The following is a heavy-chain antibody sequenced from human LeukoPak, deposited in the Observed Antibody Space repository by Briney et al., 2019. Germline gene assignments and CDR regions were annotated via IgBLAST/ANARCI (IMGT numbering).Heavy chain of an antibody. D-gene: IGHD3-22*01. Sequence: PSETLSLTCTVSGGSISSSSYYWGWIRQPPGKGLEWIGRIYYSGSTYYNPSLKSRVTISVDTSKNQFSLKLSSLTAADTAVYSCATRQTYYYDSSGYYYLQERGGYFDYWGQGTLVTVSS. J-gene: IGHJ4*02. CDR3: ATRQTYYYDSSGYYYLQERGGYFDY. V-gene: IGHV4-39*01. CDR2: IYYSGST. CDR1: GGSISSSSYY.